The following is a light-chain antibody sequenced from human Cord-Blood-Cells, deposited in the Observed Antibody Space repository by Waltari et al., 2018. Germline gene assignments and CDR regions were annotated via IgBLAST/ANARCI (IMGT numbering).Light chain of an antibody. Sequence: DIQMTQSPSSLSASVGARVTITCRASQSISSYLNWYQQKPGKAPKLLIYAASILQSGVPSRFSGCGSGTDFTLTISSLQPEDFATYYCQQSYSTPPDFGPGTKVDIK. CDR1: QSISSY. V-gene: IGKV1-39*01. J-gene: IGKJ3*01. CDR2: AAS. CDR3: QQSYSTPPD.